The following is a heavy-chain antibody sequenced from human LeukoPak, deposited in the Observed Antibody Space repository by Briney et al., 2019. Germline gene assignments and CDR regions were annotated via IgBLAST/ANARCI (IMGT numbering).Heavy chain of an antibody. CDR2: IYYSGST. Sequence: SETLSLTCTVSGGSISSYYWSRIRQPPGKGLEWIGYIYYSGSTNYNPSLKSRVTISVDTSKNQFSLKLSSVTAADTDVYYCARVGSSGSHFDYWGQGTLVTVSS. CDR3: ARVGSSGSHFDY. CDR1: GGSISSYY. V-gene: IGHV4-59*01. J-gene: IGHJ4*02. D-gene: IGHD1-26*01.